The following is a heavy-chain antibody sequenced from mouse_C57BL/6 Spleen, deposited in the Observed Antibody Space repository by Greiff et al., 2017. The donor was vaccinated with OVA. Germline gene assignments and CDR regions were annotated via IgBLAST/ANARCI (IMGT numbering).Heavy chain of an antibody. D-gene: IGHD1-3*01. CDR3: TRERITRGYAMDY. V-gene: IGHV5-9-1*02. J-gene: IGHJ4*01. Sequence: EVMLVESGAGLVKPGGSLKLSCAASGFTFSSYAMSWVRQTPEKRLEWVAYISSGGDYIYYADTVKGRFTISRDNARNTLYLQMSSLESEDTAMYYCTRERITRGYAMDYWGQGTSVTVSS. CDR1: GFTFSSYA. CDR2: ISSGGDYI.